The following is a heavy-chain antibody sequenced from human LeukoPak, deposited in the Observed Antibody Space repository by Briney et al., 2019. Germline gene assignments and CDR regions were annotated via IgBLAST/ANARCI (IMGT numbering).Heavy chain of an antibody. CDR2: MSSDSVHI. CDR3: ARKYSSNFGGAFDI. D-gene: IGHD6-13*01. Sequence: GGSLRLSCAASGLTFSSYSMNWVRQAPGKGLEWVSSMSSDSVHIYYADSVKGRFTISRDNAKNSLFLQMNSLRAEDTAVYYCARKYSSNFGGAFDIWGQGTMVTVSS. J-gene: IGHJ3*02. CDR1: GLTFSSYS. V-gene: IGHV3-21*01.